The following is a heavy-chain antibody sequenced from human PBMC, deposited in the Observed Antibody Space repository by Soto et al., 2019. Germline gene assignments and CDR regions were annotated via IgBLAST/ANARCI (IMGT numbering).Heavy chain of an antibody. J-gene: IGHJ4*02. CDR3: ARPPPGQAPLYPPRLDF. CDR2: LYYTGRN. D-gene: IGHD2-2*02. Sequence: SETLSLTCTVSGGSINSNKYYWGWVRQPPGRRLEWIAGLYYTGRNLYNPSLKNRVSISVDTSKNQFSLNVYSVTAADTAVYYCARPPPGQAPLYPPRLDFWGQGVKVT. CDR1: GGSINSNKYY. V-gene: IGHV4-39*01.